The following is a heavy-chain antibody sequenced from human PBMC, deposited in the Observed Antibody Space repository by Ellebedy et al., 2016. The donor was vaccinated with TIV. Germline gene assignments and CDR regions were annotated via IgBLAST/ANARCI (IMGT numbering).Heavy chain of an antibody. D-gene: IGHD3-10*01. CDR2: IPYSGST. CDR1: GDSISSSH. Sequence: MPGGSLRLSCTVSGDSISSSHWSWIRQPPGTGLEWFGHIPYSGSTNYNPSLKSRVTISVDASKNQISLRLSSVTAADTAVYYCARGVSSFGYWGQGTLVTVSS. CDR3: ARGVSSFGY. J-gene: IGHJ4*02. V-gene: IGHV4-59*01.